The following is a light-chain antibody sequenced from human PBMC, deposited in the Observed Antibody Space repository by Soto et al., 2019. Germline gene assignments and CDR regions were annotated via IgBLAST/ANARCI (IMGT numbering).Light chain of an antibody. J-gene: IGKJ4*01. V-gene: IGKV3-20*01. CDR3: QQYGSSPGT. Sequence: EIVLTQSPGTLYLSPGERATLSCRASQSVSSSYLAWYQQKPGQAPRLLIYDASSRATGVPDRFSGSGSGTDFTLTISRLEPEDFAVYYCQQYGSSPGTFGGGTKVEIK. CDR2: DAS. CDR1: QSVSSSY.